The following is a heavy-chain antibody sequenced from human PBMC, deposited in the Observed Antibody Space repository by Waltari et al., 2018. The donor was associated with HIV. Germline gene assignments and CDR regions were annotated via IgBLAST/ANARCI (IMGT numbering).Heavy chain of an antibody. Sequence: QVHLVQSGAELRTPRASVTVPCKASGYTFTNSGNTWVRQAPGQGLEWMGWISGYNGDTKYAQKVRGRVTMTTDTSTSTAYLEMGSPRFDDTAVYYCARDHYYGSSGYYSDYWGQGTLVTVSS. CDR2: ISGYNGDT. D-gene: IGHD3-22*01. J-gene: IGHJ4*02. CDR1: GYTFTNSG. V-gene: IGHV1-18*01. CDR3: ARDHYYGSSGYYSDY.